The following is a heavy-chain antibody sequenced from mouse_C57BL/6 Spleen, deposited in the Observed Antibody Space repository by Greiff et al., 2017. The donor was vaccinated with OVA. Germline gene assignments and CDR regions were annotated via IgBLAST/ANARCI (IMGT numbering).Heavy chain of an antibody. CDR2: IDPSDSYT. J-gene: IGHJ2*01. CDR1: GYTFTSYW. Sequence: QVQLQQPGAELVMPGASVKLSCKASGYTFTSYWMHWVKQRPGQGLEWIGEIDPSDSYTNYNQKFKGKSTLTVDKSSSTAYMQLSSLTSEGSAVYYCARKGYYGSNYFDYWGQGTTLTVSS. D-gene: IGHD1-1*01. CDR3: ARKGYYGSNYFDY. V-gene: IGHV1-69*01.